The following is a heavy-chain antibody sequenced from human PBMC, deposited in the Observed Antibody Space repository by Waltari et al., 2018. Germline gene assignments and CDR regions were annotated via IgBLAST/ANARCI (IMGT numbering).Heavy chain of an antibody. Sequence: QVQLVESGGGVVQPGRSLSLSCAASGFTFSSYGIPWVLRAPGKGLEWVALIWNDGSNKYNADSVKGRFTISRDNSKNMLYLQMNSLRADDTAVYYCARALLYYYYGMDVWGQGTTVTVSS. CDR2: IWNDGSNK. CDR1: GFTFSSYG. CDR3: ARALLYYYYGMDV. V-gene: IGHV3-33*01. J-gene: IGHJ6*02.